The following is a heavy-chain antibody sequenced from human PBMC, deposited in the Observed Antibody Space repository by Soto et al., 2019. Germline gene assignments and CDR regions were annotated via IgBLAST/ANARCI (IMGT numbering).Heavy chain of an antibody. CDR3: ARVLTHYYDSSGYIDY. J-gene: IGHJ4*02. CDR1: GGSISSGDYY. Sequence: PSETLSLTCTVSGGSISSGDYYWSWIRQPPGKGLEWIGYIYYSGSTYYNPSLKSRVTISVDTSKNQFSLKLSSVTAADTAVYYCARVLTHYYDSSGYIDYWGQGTLVTVS. V-gene: IGHV4-30-4*02. D-gene: IGHD3-22*01. CDR2: IYYSGST.